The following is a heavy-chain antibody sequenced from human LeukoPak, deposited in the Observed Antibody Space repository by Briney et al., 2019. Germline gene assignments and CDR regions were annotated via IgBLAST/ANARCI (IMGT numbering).Heavy chain of an antibody. D-gene: IGHD4-11*01. V-gene: IGHV3-30-3*01. CDR1: GFTFSSYA. CDR3: ARDGYSNFLYYYYYYMDV. CDR2: ISYDGSNK. J-gene: IGHJ6*03. Sequence: GGSLRLSCAASGFTFSSYAMHWVRQAPGKGLEWVAVISYDGSNKYYADSVKGRFTISRDNSKNTLYLQMNSLRAEDTAVYYCARDGYSNFLYYYYYYMDVWGKGTTVTVSS.